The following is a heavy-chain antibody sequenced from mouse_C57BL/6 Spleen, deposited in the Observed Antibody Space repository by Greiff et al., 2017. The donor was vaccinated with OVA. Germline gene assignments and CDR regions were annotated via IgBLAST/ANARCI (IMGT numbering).Heavy chain of an antibody. V-gene: IGHV2-6*03. J-gene: IGHJ3*01. Sequence: VQLVESGPGLVAPSQSLSITCTVSGFSLTSYGVHWVRQPPGKGLEWLVVIWSDGSTTYNSALKSRLSISKDNSKSQVFLKMNSLQTDDTAMYYCARGDDYDGQAWFAYWGQGTLVTVSA. CDR2: IWSDGST. CDR1: GFSLTSYG. CDR3: ARGDDYDGQAWFAY. D-gene: IGHD2-4*01.